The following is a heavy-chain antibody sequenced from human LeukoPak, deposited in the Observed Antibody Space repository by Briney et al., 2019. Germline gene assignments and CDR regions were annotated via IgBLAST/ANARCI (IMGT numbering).Heavy chain of an antibody. D-gene: IGHD5-12*01. Sequence: PGGSLRLSCAASGFNFIDYSMNWVRQAPGKGLEWISYIGISSGNTKYADSVKGRFTISRDKARNSLYLQVNSLRVEDTAMYYCARDHRYAFDNWGHGTLVTVSS. J-gene: IGHJ4*01. CDR1: GFNFIDYS. CDR3: ARDHRYAFDN. CDR2: IGISSGNT. V-gene: IGHV3-48*01.